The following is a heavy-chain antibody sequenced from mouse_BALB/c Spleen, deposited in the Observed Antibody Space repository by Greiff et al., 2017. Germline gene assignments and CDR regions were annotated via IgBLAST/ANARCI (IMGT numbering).Heavy chain of an antibody. CDR3: ARTTVPSLYWYFDV. CDR2: ISSGGST. Sequence: EVQGVESGGGLVKPGGSLKLSCAASGFTFSSYAMSWVRQTPEKRLEWVASISSGGSTYYPDSVKGRFTISRDNARNILYLQMSSLRSEDTAMYYCARTTVPSLYWYFDVWGAGTTVTVSS. J-gene: IGHJ1*01. CDR1: GFTFSSYA. D-gene: IGHD1-1*01. V-gene: IGHV5-6-5*01.